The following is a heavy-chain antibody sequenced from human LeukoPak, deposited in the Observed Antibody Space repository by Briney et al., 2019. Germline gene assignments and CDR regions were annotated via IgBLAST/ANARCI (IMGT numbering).Heavy chain of an antibody. V-gene: IGHV4-34*01. CDR3: ARGRRFGERLDY. J-gene: IGHJ4*02. CDR1: GGSFSGYY. CDR2: INHSGST. D-gene: IGHD3-10*01. Sequence: SETLSLTCAVYGGSFSGYYWSWIRQPPGKGLEWIGEINHSGSTNYNPSLKSRVTISVDTSKNQFSLKLSPVTAADTAVYYCARGRRFGERLDYWGQGTLVTVSS.